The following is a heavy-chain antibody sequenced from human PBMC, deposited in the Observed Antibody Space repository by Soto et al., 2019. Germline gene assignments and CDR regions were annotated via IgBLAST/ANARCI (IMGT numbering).Heavy chain of an antibody. D-gene: IGHD6-13*01. Sequence: PGESLKISCKGSGYSFNTNWIAWVRQMPGKGLEWMGIIYPGDSDTRYSPSFQGQVTISADKSISTAYLQWSSLKASDTAVYYCAGESAAGGSGYYYYGMDVWGQGTTVTVSS. CDR2: IYPGDSDT. CDR3: AGESAAGGSGYYYYGMDV. V-gene: IGHV5-51*01. J-gene: IGHJ6*02. CDR1: GYSFNTNW.